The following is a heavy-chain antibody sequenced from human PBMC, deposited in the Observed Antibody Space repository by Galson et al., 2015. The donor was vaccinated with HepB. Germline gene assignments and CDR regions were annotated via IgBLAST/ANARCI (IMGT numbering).Heavy chain of an antibody. CDR1: GFTFSSYC. V-gene: IGHV3-33*01. D-gene: IGHD2-2*01. Sequence: SLRLSCAASGFTFSSYCMHWVRQAPGKGLEWVAVIWYDGSNKYYADSVKGRFTISRDNSKNTLYLQMNSLRAEDTAVYYFARGGQHIVVVPAAPFYAFDIWGQGTMVTVSS. CDR3: ARGGQHIVVVPAAPFYAFDI. J-gene: IGHJ3*02. CDR2: IWYDGSNK.